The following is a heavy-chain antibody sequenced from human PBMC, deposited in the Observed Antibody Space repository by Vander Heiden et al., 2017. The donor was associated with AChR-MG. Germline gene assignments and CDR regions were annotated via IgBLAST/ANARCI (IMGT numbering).Heavy chain of an antibody. CDR2: IYYSGST. J-gene: IGHJ4*02. Sequence: QLQLPESGPGLVKPSETLSLTCTVPGGSISSISYYWGWIRQPPGKGLEWIGSIYYSGSTYYNPSLKSRVTISVDTSKNQFSLKLSSVTAADTAVYYCARHVWFGGFDYWGQGTLVTVSS. D-gene: IGHD3-10*01. CDR3: ARHVWFGGFDY. CDR1: GGSISSISYY. V-gene: IGHV4-39*01.